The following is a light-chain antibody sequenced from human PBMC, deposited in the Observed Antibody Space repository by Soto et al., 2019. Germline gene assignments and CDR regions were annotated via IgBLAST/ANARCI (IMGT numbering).Light chain of an antibody. CDR2: GAS. J-gene: IGKJ5*01. V-gene: IGKV3-15*01. Sequence: EIVMTQYPATLSVSPGERATLSCRASQSVSRNLAWYQQKPGQAPRLLIYGASTRATGIPARFSGSGSGTEFTLTISSLKSEDFAVYYCQQYNNWHTITFGQGTRLEIK. CDR1: QSVSRN. CDR3: QQYNNWHTIT.